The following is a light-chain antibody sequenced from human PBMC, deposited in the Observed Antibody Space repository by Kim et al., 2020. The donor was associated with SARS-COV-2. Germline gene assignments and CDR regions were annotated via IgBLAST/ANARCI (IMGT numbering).Light chain of an antibody. J-gene: IGLJ2*01. V-gene: IGLV7-46*01. CDR2: DTS. CDR1: TGDISSDHY. CDR3: LLSYSGGRV. Sequence: PRGTVTHPCGSSTGDISSDHYPHWFPQKPGQAPRALIHDTSNRQSWTPVRFSGSLLGDKAALTLSGAQPEDEGDYYCLLSYSGGRVFGGGTQLTVL.